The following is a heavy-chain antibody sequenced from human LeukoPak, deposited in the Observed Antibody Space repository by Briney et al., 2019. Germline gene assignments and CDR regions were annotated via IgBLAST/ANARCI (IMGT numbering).Heavy chain of an antibody. CDR1: GFTFSSYA. D-gene: IGHD3-10*01. V-gene: IGHV3-23*01. CDR2: ISGSGGST. J-gene: IGHJ4*02. Sequence: PGGSLRLSCAASGFTFSSYAMSWVRQAPGKGLEWVSAISGSGGSTYYADSVKGRFTISRDNSKNTLYLLMNSLRAEDTAVYYCASLPITMVRGVSWNAYWGQGTLVTVSS. CDR3: ASLPITMVRGVSWNAY.